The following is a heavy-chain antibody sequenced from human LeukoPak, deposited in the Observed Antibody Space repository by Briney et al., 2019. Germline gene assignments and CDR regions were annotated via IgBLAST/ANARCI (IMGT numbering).Heavy chain of an antibody. J-gene: IGHJ3*02. CDR2: IYYSGST. Sequence: SETLSLTCTLSGGSISSYYWSWIRQPPGKGLEWIGYIYYSGSTNYNPSLKSRVTISVDTSKNQFSLKLSSVTAADTAVYYCARRILVGEIHHDAFDIWGQGTMVTVSS. CDR1: GGSISSYY. V-gene: IGHV4-59*08. CDR3: ARRILVGEIHHDAFDI. D-gene: IGHD1-26*01.